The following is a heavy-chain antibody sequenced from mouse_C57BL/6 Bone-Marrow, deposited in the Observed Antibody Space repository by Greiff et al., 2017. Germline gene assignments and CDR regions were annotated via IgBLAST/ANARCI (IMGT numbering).Heavy chain of an antibody. J-gene: IGHJ4*01. CDR3: ARGYDYDYAMDY. CDR2: INPNYGTT. V-gene: IGHV1-39*01. D-gene: IGHD2-4*01. Sequence: EVKLQQSGPELVKPGASVKISCKASGYSFTDYNMNWVKQSNGQSLEWIGVINPNYGTTSSNQKFKGKATLTVDQSSSTAYMQLNILTSEDAAVYYCARGYDYDYAMDYWGQGTSVTVSA. CDR1: GYSFTDYN.